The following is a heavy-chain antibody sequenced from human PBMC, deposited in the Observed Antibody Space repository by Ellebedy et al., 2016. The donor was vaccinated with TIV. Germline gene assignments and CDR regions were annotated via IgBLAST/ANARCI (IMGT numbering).Heavy chain of an antibody. J-gene: IGHJ4*02. CDR1: GCSINGYY. V-gene: IGHV4-59*08. D-gene: IGHD2-2*01. CDR2: MHYSGGA. Sequence: MPSETLSLTCTVSGCSINGYYWSWVRQPPGKGLEWLGHMHYSGGAGYNTSFKSRVTISVDTSNQFTLKLTSVTAADTAMYYCSRLGSCHSNKRLSDYWGQGTLVTVSS. CDR3: SRLGSCHSNKRLSDY.